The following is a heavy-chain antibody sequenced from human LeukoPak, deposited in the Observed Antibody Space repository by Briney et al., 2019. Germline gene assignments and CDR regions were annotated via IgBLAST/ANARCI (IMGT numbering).Heavy chain of an antibody. CDR3: ARGPNVLLWFGELLWEADY. J-gene: IGHJ4*02. D-gene: IGHD3-10*01. CDR2: ISAYNGNT. Sequence: ASVKVSCKASGYTFTSYGISWVRQAPGQGLEWMGWISAYNGNTNYAQKLQGRVNMTTDTSTSTAYMEVRSLRSDDTAVYYCARGPNVLLWFGELLWEADYWGQGTLVTVSS. CDR1: GYTFTSYG. V-gene: IGHV1-18*01.